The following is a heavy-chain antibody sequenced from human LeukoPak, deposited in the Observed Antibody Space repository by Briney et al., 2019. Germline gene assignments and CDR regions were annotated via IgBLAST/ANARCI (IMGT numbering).Heavy chain of an antibody. J-gene: IGHJ6*03. CDR2: INHSGST. V-gene: IGHV4-34*01. D-gene: IGHD3-3*01. CDR1: GVSFSGYY. CDR3: ARDQAAIFGVVIDRYMDV. Sequence: PSETLSLTCAVYGVSFSGYYWSWIRQPPGKGLEWIGEINHSGSTNYNPSLKSRVTISVDTSKNQFSLKLSSVTAADTAVYYCARDQAAIFGVVIDRYMDVWGKGTTVTVSS.